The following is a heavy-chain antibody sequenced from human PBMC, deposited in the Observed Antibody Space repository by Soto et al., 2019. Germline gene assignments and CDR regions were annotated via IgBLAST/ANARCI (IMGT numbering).Heavy chain of an antibody. V-gene: IGHV1-18*01. CDR3: ARGPTDYYDNSANYFLDY. D-gene: IGHD3-22*01. CDR1: GYTFITYD. J-gene: IGHJ4*02. CDR2: ISTYNGNT. Sequence: ASVKVSCTASGYTFITYDVSWVRQAPGQGLDWLGWISTYNGNTRYAERLQGRVTMTTDTTTNTAYMELRNLRSDDTAVYYCARGPTDYYDNSANYFLDYWGQGTLVTVSS.